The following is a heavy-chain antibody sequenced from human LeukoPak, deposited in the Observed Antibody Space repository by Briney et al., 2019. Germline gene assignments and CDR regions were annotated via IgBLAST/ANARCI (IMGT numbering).Heavy chain of an antibody. D-gene: IGHD5-18*01. V-gene: IGHV3-11*01. CDR1: GFNFSDSY. J-gene: IGHJ4*02. CDR2: ISSRSYST. Sequence: PGGSLKLSCAAAGFNFSDSYMSWIRQAPGKGLEWVSYISSRSYSTYYAASVKGRFTISRDNTQNSLFLHMNSLRAEDTAVYYCAKNVYSYGPFDYWGQGTLVTVSS. CDR3: AKNVYSYGPFDY.